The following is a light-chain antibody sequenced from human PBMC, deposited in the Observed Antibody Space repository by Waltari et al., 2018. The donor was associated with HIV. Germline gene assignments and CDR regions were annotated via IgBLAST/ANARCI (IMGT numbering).Light chain of an antibody. CDR1: STDAPTYTY. V-gene: IGLV2-8*01. J-gene: IGLJ2*01. CDR2: ELN. Sequence: QSALTQPPSASVSPGQSVTISCTGTSTDAPTYTYASWYQHHPAEAPKILIYELNTRPSGVPDRFSGSKSSNTASLTVSGLQADDEADYYCTSYEGKNNLVFGGGTKLTVL. CDR3: TSYEGKNNLV.